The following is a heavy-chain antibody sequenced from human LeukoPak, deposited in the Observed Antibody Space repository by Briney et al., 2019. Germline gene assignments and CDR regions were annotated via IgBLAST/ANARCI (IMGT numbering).Heavy chain of an antibody. D-gene: IGHD6-19*01. CDR1: GGSISSSSYY. CDR2: IYYTGAT. J-gene: IGHJ4*02. Sequence: SETLSLTCTVSGGSISSSSYYWGWIRQPPGKGLEWIGYIYYTGATSYNPSLKSRVTISVDTSKNQFSLRLTSVTAADTAVYYCARYGGSGWVIDNWGQGTLVTVSS. V-gene: IGHV4-61*05. CDR3: ARYGGSGWVIDN.